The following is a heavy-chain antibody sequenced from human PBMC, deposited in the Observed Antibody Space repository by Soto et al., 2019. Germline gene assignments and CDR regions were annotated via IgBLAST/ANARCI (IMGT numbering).Heavy chain of an antibody. CDR3: ARGRFMITFGGVIAEYYFDY. D-gene: IGHD3-16*02. Sequence: GGSLRLSCAASGFTFSDHYMDWVRQAPGKGLEWVGRTRNKANSYTPEYAASVKGRFTISKDDSKNSLYLQMNSLKTEDTAVYYCARGRFMITFGGVIAEYYFDYWGQGTLVTVSS. CDR1: GFTFSDHY. J-gene: IGHJ4*02. CDR2: TRNKANSYTP. V-gene: IGHV3-72*01.